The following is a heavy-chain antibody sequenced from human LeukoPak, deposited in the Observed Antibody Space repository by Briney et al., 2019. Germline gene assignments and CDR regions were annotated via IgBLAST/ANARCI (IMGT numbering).Heavy chain of an antibody. Sequence: GGPLRLSCAASGFTFSTYGMSWVRQAPGKGLEWVAAISGSGDSKYSADSVKGRFTISRDNSKNTLYLHMNSLRAEDTAVYYCARTNCGGDCYYPSFDYWGQGTLVTVSS. V-gene: IGHV3-23*01. CDR1: GFTFSTYG. J-gene: IGHJ4*02. CDR2: ISGSGDSK. CDR3: ARTNCGGDCYYPSFDY. D-gene: IGHD2-21*02.